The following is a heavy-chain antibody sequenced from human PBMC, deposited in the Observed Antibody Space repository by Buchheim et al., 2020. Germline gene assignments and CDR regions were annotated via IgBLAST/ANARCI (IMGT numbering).Heavy chain of an antibody. Sequence: QLQLQESGPGLVKPSETLSLTCTVSGGSISSSRYYWGWIRQPPGKGLVWIGSIYYSGSTYYNPSLKSRVTISVDTSKNQFSLKLSSVTAADTAVYYCARAGYGQLGGFDHWGQGTL. CDR2: IYYSGST. CDR3: ARAGYGQLGGFDH. V-gene: IGHV4-39*01. D-gene: IGHD5-12*01. J-gene: IGHJ4*02. CDR1: GGSISSSRYY.